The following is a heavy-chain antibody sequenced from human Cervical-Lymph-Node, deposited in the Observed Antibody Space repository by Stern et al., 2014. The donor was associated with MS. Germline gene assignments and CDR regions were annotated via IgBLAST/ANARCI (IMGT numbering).Heavy chain of an antibody. V-gene: IGHV4-61*02. CDR3: ARDKEDTNMAFRYFDN. Sequence: QVQLQESGPGLVKPSQTLSLTCTVSGGSVGSGSYDWSWIRQPAGKGLEWIGRIYTTGSTYYNPSPKSRVSISIDTSKNPFSLKLTSVTAADMAVYYCARDKEDTNMAFRYFDNWGQGTLVTVSS. CDR1: GGSVGSGSYD. J-gene: IGHJ4*02. CDR2: IYTTGST. D-gene: IGHD5-18*01.